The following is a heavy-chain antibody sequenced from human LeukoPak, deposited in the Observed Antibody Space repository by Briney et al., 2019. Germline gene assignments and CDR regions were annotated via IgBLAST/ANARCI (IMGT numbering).Heavy chain of an antibody. CDR3: AREVGCSGGSCYVY. Sequence: PGGSLRLSRAASGFTFSSYWMHWVRQAPGKGLVWVSRINSDGSSTSYADFVKGRFTISRDNAKNTLYLQMNSLRAEDTAVYYCAREVGCSGGSCYVYWGQGTLVTVSS. CDR1: GFTFSSYW. D-gene: IGHD2-15*01. V-gene: IGHV3-74*01. J-gene: IGHJ4*02. CDR2: INSDGSST.